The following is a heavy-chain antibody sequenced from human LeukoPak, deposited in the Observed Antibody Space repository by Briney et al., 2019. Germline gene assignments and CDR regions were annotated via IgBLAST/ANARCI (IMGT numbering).Heavy chain of an antibody. V-gene: IGHV3-11*01. CDR3: ATVGTFYYDTTGYPLFDY. Sequence: GGSLRLSCAASGLTFSDYYMSWIRQAPGKGLEWVSYISSSGSIKYYADSVKGRFTISRDNAKNSLYLQMNSLGAEDTAVYYCATVGTFYYDTTGYPLFDYWGQGALVTVSS. D-gene: IGHD3-22*01. CDR2: ISSSGSIK. CDR1: GLTFSDYY. J-gene: IGHJ4*02.